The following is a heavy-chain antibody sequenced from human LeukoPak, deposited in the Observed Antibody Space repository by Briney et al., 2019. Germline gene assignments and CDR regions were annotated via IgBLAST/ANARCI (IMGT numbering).Heavy chain of an antibody. Sequence: GGSLRLSCAASGFTFSSYAMSWVRQAPGKGLEWVSVIYSDGSTYYADSVKDRFTISRDNSKNTLYLQMNSLRGEDTAVYYCARDNYYDTSAYRPHDYWGQGTLVTVSS. CDR3: ARDNYYDTSAYRPHDY. D-gene: IGHD3-22*01. J-gene: IGHJ4*02. CDR1: GFTFSSYA. CDR2: IYSDGST. V-gene: IGHV3-66*01.